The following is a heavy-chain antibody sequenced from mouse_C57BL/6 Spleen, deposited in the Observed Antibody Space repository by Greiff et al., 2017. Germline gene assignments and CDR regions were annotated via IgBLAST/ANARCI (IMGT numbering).Heavy chain of an antibody. CDR3: TRGGSSYYFDD. CDR1: GYTFTSYW. J-gene: IGHJ2*01. Sequence: QVQLQQPGAELVRPGSSVTLSCKASGYTFTSYWMHWVKQRPIQGLEWIGNIDPSDSETHYNQKFKDKATLTVDKSSSTAYMQLSSRTSEDSAVYYCTRGGSSYYFDDWGQGTTLTVSS. V-gene: IGHV1-52*01. D-gene: IGHD1-1*01. CDR2: IDPSDSET.